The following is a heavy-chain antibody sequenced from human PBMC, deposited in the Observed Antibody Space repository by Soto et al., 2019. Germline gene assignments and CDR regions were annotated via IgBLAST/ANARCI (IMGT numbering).Heavy chain of an antibody. CDR3: ARSSRANWFDP. CDR2: ISSSGSTI. Sequence: GGSLRLSCAASGFTFSDYYMSWIRQAPGKGLEWVSYISSSGSTIYYADSVKGRFTISRDNAKNSLYLQMKSLRAEDTAVYYCARSSRANWFDPWGQGTLVTVSS. CDR1: GFTFSDYY. J-gene: IGHJ5*02. V-gene: IGHV3-11*01.